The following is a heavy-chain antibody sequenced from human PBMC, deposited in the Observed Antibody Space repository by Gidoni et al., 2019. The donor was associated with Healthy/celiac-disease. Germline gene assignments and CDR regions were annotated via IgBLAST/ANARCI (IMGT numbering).Heavy chain of an antibody. Sequence: QLQLQESGPGLVKPSETLSLTCTVSGGSISSSSYYWGWIRQPPGKGLEWIGSIYYSGSTYYNPSLKSRVTISVDTSKNQFSLKLSSVTAADTAVYYCARHRIVGAIGYWGQGTLVTVSS. CDR3: ARHRIVGAIGY. V-gene: IGHV4-39*01. J-gene: IGHJ4*02. CDR1: GGSISSSSYY. CDR2: IYYSGST. D-gene: IGHD1-26*01.